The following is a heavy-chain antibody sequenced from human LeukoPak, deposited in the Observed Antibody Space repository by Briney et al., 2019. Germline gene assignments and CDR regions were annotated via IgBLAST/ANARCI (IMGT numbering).Heavy chain of an antibody. CDR2: ISSNGGST. CDR3: ARPGSGSYYTYFDY. D-gene: IGHD3-10*01. J-gene: IGHJ4*02. V-gene: IGHV3-64*01. Sequence: GGSLRLSCAASGFTFSSYAMHWVRQAPGKGLEYVSAISSNGGSTYYANSVKGRFTISRDNAKSSLYLQMNSLRAEDTAVYYCARPGSGSYYTYFDYWGQGTLVTVSS. CDR1: GFTFSSYA.